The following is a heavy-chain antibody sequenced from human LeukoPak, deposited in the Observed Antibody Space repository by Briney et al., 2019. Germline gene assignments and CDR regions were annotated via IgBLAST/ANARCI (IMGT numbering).Heavy chain of an antibody. V-gene: IGHV4-39*07. CDR1: GGSISSGDYY. D-gene: IGHD2-15*01. J-gene: IGHJ3*02. Sequence: PSQTLSLTCTVSGGSISSGDYYWSWIRQPPGKGLEWIGSIYHSGSTYYNPSLKSRVTISVDTSKNQFSLKLSSVTAADTAVYYCARGGNCSGGSCYLLDAFDIWGQGTMVTVSS. CDR2: IYHSGST. CDR3: ARGGNCSGGSCYLLDAFDI.